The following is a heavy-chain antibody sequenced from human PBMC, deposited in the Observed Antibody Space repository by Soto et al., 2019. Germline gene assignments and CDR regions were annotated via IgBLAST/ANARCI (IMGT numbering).Heavy chain of an antibody. CDR2: IWYDGSNK. J-gene: IGHJ4*02. CDR3: ARDAWYYDSSGYFAY. V-gene: IGHV3-33*01. Sequence: PGGSLRLSCAASGFTFSSYGMHWVRQAPGKGLEWVAVIWYDGSNKYYADSVKGRFTISRDNSKNTLYLQMNSLRAEDTAVYYCARDAWYYDSSGYFAYWGQGTLVTVS. CDR1: GFTFSSYG. D-gene: IGHD3-22*01.